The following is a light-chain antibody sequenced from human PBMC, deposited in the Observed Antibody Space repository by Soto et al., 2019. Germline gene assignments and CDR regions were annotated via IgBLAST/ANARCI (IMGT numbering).Light chain of an antibody. J-gene: IGLJ1*01. CDR3: AAWDNNVNGYV. CDR2: SNN. Sequence: QSVLTQPPSASGTPGQRVTISCSGSSSNFGSNTVNWYQQLPGTAPKLLIYSNNQRPSGVPDRFSGSKSGTSASLAISGLQSEDEADYYCAAWDNNVNGYVCGTGTKGTVL. CDR1: SSNFGSNT. V-gene: IGLV1-44*01.